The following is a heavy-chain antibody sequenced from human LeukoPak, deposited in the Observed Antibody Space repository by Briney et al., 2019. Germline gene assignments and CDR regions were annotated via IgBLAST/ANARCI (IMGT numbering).Heavy chain of an antibody. V-gene: IGHV3-7*01. Sequence: PGGSLRLSCAASGFTFISYWMSWVRQAPGKGLEWVANIKQDGSEKYYVDSVKGRFTISRDNAKNSLYLQMNSLRAEDTAVYYCARAPRNYYYYYMDVWGKGTTVTVSS. CDR1: GFTFISYW. CDR2: IKQDGSEK. CDR3: ARAPRNYYYYYMDV. J-gene: IGHJ6*03.